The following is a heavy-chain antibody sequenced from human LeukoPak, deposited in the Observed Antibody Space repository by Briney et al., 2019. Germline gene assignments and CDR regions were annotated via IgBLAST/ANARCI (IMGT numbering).Heavy chain of an antibody. CDR1: GGSISSGDYY. Sequence: SETLSLTCTVSGGSISSGDYYWSWIRQPPGKGLEWIGYIYYSGSTYYNPSLKSRVTISVDTSKNQFSLKLSSVTAADTAVYYCARGGYQLLWWVFDYWGQGTLVTVSS. V-gene: IGHV4-30-4*08. D-gene: IGHD2-2*01. J-gene: IGHJ4*02. CDR3: ARGGYQLLWWVFDY. CDR2: IYYSGST.